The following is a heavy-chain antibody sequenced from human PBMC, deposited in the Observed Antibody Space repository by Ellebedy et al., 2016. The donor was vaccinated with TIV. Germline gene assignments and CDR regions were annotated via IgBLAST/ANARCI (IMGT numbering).Heavy chain of an antibody. Sequence: SETLSLXCAVYGGSFSGYYWSWIRQPPGKGLEWIGEINHSGSTNYNPSLKSRVTISVDTSKNQFSLKLSSVTAADTAVYYCAREGNYYDSSGYSREDYYGMDVWGQGTTVTVSS. CDR2: INHSGST. V-gene: IGHV4-34*01. D-gene: IGHD3-22*01. J-gene: IGHJ6*02. CDR3: AREGNYYDSSGYSREDYYGMDV. CDR1: GGSFSGYY.